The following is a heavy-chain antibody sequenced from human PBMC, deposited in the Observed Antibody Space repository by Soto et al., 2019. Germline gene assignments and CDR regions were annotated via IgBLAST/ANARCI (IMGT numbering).Heavy chain of an antibody. Sequence: SETLSLTCAVSGYSISSSNWWGWIRQPPGKGLEWIGYIYYSGTTYYNPSLKSRVTMSVDTSKNQFSLTLTSVTAVDTAVYYCARREIQGPIDYWGQGTLVT. J-gene: IGHJ4*02. CDR3: ARREIQGPIDY. CDR1: GYSISSSNW. CDR2: IYYSGTT. V-gene: IGHV4-28*01. D-gene: IGHD1-26*01.